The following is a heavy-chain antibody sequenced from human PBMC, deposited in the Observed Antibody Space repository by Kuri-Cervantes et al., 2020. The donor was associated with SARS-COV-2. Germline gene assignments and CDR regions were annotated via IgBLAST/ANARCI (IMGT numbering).Heavy chain of an antibody. J-gene: IGHJ6*02. CDR3: VSSRNTAHYYYYYGMDV. CDR1: GFTFSSYV. V-gene: IGHV3-30*14. Sequence: GGSLRLSCAASGFTFSSYVMYWVRQAPGKGLEWVAVISYDGSNKYYADSVKGRFTISRDNSKNTLYLQMSSLRAEDTAVYYCVSSRNTAHYYYYYGMDVWGQGTTVTVSS. D-gene: IGHD5-18*01. CDR2: ISYDGSNK.